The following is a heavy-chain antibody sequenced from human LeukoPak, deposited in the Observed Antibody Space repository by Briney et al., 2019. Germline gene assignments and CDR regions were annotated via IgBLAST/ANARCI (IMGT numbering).Heavy chain of an antibody. CDR1: GYTLTELS. CDR2: IIPIFGTA. CDR3: ALNTHYYGSAFMDV. J-gene: IGHJ6*03. D-gene: IGHD3-10*01. V-gene: IGHV1-69*13. Sequence: ASVKVSYKVSGYTLTELSMHWVRQAPGQGLEWMGGIIPIFGTANYAQKFQGRVTITADESTSTAYMELSSLRSEDTAVYYCALNTHYYGSAFMDVWGKGTTVTISS.